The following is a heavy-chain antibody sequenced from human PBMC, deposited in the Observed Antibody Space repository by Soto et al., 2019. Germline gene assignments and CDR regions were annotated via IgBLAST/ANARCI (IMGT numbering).Heavy chain of an antibody. CDR2: INPNSGGT. V-gene: IGHV1-2*04. CDR1: GYTFTGYY. Sequence: GASVKVSCKASGYTFTGYYMHWVRQAPGQGLEWMGWINPNSGGTNYAQKFQGWVTMTRDTSISTAYMELSRLRSDDTAVYYCARDREYYDILTGYHNYYYYGMDVWGQGTTVTVSS. D-gene: IGHD3-9*01. J-gene: IGHJ6*02. CDR3: ARDREYYDILTGYHNYYYYGMDV.